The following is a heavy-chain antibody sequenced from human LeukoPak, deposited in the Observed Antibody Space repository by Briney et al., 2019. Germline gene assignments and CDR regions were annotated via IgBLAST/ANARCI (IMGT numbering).Heavy chain of an antibody. CDR2: IYSDGTI. CDR3: ARDRITMVRGEYYYYMDV. D-gene: IGHD3-10*01. Sequence: SETLSLTCTVSGGSISRYYWSWIRQPAGKGLEWIGRIYSDGTITYNPSLQSRLTMSIDTSKNQFSLKLSSVTAADTAVYYCARDRITMVRGEYYYYMDVWGKGTTVTISS. CDR1: GGSISRYY. V-gene: IGHV4-4*07. J-gene: IGHJ6*03.